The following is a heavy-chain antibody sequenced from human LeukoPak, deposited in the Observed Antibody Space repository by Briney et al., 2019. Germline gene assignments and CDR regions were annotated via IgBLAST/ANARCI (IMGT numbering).Heavy chain of an antibody. CDR2: ISYDGSNK. J-gene: IGHJ4*02. CDR1: GFTFSSYG. V-gene: IGHV3-30*03. Sequence: GGSLRLSCAASGFTFSSYGMHWVRQAPGKGLEWVAVISYDGSNKYYADSAKGRFTISRDNSKNTLSLQMNSLRDEDTAVYYCARYVGGGNSGGFDFWGQGTLVIVSS. CDR3: ARYVGGGNSGGFDF. D-gene: IGHD4-23*01.